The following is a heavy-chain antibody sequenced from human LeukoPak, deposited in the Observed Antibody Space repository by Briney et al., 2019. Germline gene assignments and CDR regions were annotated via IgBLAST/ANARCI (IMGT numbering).Heavy chain of an antibody. CDR1: GFTFSSYR. D-gene: IGHD6-19*01. Sequence: GGSLRLSCAASGFTFSSYRMSWVRQAPGKGLEWVANIKQDGSEKYYVDSVKGRFTISRDNAKNSLYLQMNSLRAEDTAVYYCARRIAVAATINWFDPWGQGTLVTVSS. CDR2: IKQDGSEK. J-gene: IGHJ5*02. CDR3: ARRIAVAATINWFDP. V-gene: IGHV3-7*03.